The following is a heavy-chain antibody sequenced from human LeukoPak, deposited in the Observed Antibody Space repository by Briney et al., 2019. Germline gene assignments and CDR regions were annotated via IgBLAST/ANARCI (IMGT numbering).Heavy chain of an antibody. D-gene: IGHD3-22*01. V-gene: IGHV3-53*01. CDR1: GFTVSSNY. J-gene: IGHJ4*02. CDR2: IYSGGST. Sequence: GGSLRLSCAASGFTVSSNYMSWVRQAPGKGLEWVSVIYSGGSTYSADSVKGRFTISRDNSKNTLYLQMNSLRAEDTAVYYCARERGYYDSSGYYYYFDYWGQGTLVTVPS. CDR3: ARERGYYDSSGYYYYFDY.